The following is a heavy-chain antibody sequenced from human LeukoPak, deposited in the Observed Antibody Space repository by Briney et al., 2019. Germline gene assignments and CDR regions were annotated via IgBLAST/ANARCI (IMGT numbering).Heavy chain of an antibody. D-gene: IGHD1-14*01. CDR2: IYYSGST. J-gene: IGHJ6*02. CDR1: GGSISSYY. CDR3: TGHRKGFYYGVGV. V-gene: IGHV4-59*12. Sequence: SETLSLTCTVSGGSISSYYWSWIRQPPGKGLERIGYIYYSGSTNYNPSLKSRVTISVDTSKNQFSLKLTSVTAADTAVYYCTGHRKGFYYGVGVWGQGTTVIVS.